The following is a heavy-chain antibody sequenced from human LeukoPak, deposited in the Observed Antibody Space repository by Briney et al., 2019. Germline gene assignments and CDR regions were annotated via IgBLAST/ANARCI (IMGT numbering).Heavy chain of an antibody. D-gene: IGHD3-22*01. J-gene: IGHJ1*01. CDR1: GFTFSSYG. Sequence: GGSLRLSCAASGFTFSSYGMSWVRQAPGKGLEWVASISGGSSYIFHADSVKGRFTISRDNSKNSVFLQMNSLRVDDTALYYCARGDYYDSSPHYWGQGTLVIVSS. V-gene: IGHV3-21*01. CDR3: ARGDYYDSSPHY. CDR2: ISGGSSYI.